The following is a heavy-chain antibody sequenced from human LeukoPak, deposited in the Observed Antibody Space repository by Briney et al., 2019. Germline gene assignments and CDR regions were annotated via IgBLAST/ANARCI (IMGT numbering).Heavy chain of an antibody. CDR2: ISSSSSYI. CDR1: GFTFSSYS. CDR3: ARGGYSSGWYSY. V-gene: IGHV3-21*01. J-gene: IGHJ4*02. Sequence: GGSLRLSCAASGFTFSSYSMNWVRQAPGKGLEWVSSISSSSSYIYYADSVKGRFTISRDNAKNSLYLQMNSLRAEDTDVYYCARGGYSSGWYSYWGQGTLVTVS. D-gene: IGHD6-19*01.